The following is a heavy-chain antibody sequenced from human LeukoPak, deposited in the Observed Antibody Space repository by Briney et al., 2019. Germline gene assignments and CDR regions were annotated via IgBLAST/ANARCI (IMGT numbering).Heavy chain of an antibody. CDR3: VRDDTYYYASGSPPA. Sequence: PGGSLRLSCSASGFTFSSYGMHWVRQAPGKGLESVSTITGNGGKTYYADSLEGRFTISRDNSKNTLFPQMTSLRTEDTAVYYCVRDDTYYYASGSPPAWGQGTLVIVSS. J-gene: IGHJ5*02. CDR1: GFTFSSYG. D-gene: IGHD3-10*01. V-gene: IGHV3-64D*09. CDR2: ITGNGGKT.